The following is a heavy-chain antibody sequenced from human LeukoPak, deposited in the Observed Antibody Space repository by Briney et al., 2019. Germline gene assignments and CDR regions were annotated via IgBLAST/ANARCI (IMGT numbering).Heavy chain of an antibody. Sequence: ASVKVSCKASGGTFSSYAISWVRQAPGQGLEWMGWINPNSGGTNYAQKFQGRVTMTRDTSISTAYMELSRLRSDDTAVYYCARAHIDYDILTGYYFFDYWGQGTLVTVSS. D-gene: IGHD3-9*01. CDR2: INPNSGGT. V-gene: IGHV1-2*02. CDR1: GGTFSSYA. J-gene: IGHJ4*02. CDR3: ARAHIDYDILTGYYFFDY.